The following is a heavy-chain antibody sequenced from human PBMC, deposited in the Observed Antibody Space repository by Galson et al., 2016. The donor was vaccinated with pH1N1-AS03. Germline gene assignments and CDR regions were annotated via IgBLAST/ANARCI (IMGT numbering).Heavy chain of an antibody. J-gene: IGHJ6*02. CDR2: INAGNGNT. D-gene: IGHD1-26*01. CDR1: GYTFISYV. CDR3: ARGRGSYGIDV. V-gene: IGHV1-3*01. Sequence: SVKVSCKASGYTFISYVMHWVRQAPGQRLEWMGWINAGNGNTTYSQSFQGRVTITRETSASKAYMELSSLRSEDTAVYYCARGRGSYGIDVWGQGTTVTVSS.